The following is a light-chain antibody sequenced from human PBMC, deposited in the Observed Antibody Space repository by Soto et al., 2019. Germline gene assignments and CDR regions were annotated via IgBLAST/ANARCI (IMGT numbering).Light chain of an antibody. J-gene: IGKJ1*01. CDR2: KAS. CDR1: QSISSM. V-gene: IGKV1-5*03. CDR3: QQYNSYST. Sequence: DIQMTQSPSTLSASVGDRATITCRASQSISSMLDWYQQKPGKAPKLLIYKASSLESGVPSRFSGSGSGTEVTFTSSSRQPEDFATYYCQQYNSYSTFGQGTKVEIK.